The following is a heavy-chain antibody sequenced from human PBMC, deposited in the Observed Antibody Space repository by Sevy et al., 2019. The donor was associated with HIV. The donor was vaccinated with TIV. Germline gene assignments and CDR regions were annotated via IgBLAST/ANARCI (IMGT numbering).Heavy chain of an antibody. CDR2: INPVYGTT. J-gene: IGHJ4*02. Sequence: ASVKVSCKASGDTFRKYVISWVRQAPGQGLEWMGGINPVYGTTNYAQKFQARVTFTADASTSTVYMELSRLRSEDTAVYYCARDMTCGGDCYYFDNWGKGTLVTVSS. CDR1: GDTFRKYV. D-gene: IGHD2-21*02. V-gene: IGHV1-69*13. CDR3: ARDMTCGGDCYYFDN.